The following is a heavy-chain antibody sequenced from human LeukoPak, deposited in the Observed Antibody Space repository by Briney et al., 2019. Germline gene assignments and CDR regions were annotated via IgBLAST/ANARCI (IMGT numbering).Heavy chain of an antibody. CDR3: ARGRGIAAAGTFQH. V-gene: IGHV4-34*01. Sequence: SETLSLTCAVYGGSFSGYYWSWIRQPPGKGLEWIGEINHSGSTNYNPSLKSRVTISVDTSKNQFSLKLGSVTAADTAVYYCARGRGIAAAGTFQHWGQGTLVTVSS. D-gene: IGHD6-13*01. CDR2: INHSGST. CDR1: GGSFSGYY. J-gene: IGHJ1*01.